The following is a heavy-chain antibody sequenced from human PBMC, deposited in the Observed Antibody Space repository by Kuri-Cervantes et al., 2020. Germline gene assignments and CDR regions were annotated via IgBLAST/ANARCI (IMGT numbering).Heavy chain of an antibody. CDR2: ISGSSGGT. D-gene: IGHD6-19*01. J-gene: IGHJ4*02. Sequence: GESLKISCAASGFTFSSYAMSWVRQASGKGLGGVSAISGSSGGTYYADSVKGRFTISRDNSKNPLYLQMNSLRAEDTAVYYCARDSPGYSSGWYADYFDYWGQGTMVTVSS. CDR3: ARDSPGYSSGWYADYFDY. CDR1: GFTFSSYA. V-gene: IGHV3-23*01.